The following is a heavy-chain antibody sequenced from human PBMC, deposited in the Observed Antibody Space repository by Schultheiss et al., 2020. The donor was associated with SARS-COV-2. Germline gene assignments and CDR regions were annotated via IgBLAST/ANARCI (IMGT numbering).Heavy chain of an antibody. V-gene: IGHV2-70*11. CDR1: GGSISSYY. D-gene: IGHD2-2*02. CDR2: IDWDDDK. J-gene: IGHJ4*02. Sequence: TLSLTCTVSGGSISSYYWSWIRQPPGKALEWLARIDWDDDKYYSTSLKTRLTISKDTSKNQVVLTMTNMDPVDTATYYCARSSCSSTSCYMGPDFDYWGQGTLVTVSS. CDR3: ARSSCSSTSCYMGPDFDY.